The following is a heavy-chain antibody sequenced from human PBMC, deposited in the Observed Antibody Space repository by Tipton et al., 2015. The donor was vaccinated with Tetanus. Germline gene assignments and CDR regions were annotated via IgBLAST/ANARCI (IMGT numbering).Heavy chain of an antibody. CDR1: GGSISSYY. Sequence: LRLSCTVSGGSISSYYWSWIRQPAGKGLEWIGRIYTSGSTNYNPSLKSRATMSVDTSKNQFSLKLSSVTAADTAVYYCASHYGSGSDDAFDIWGQGTMVTVSS. V-gene: IGHV4-4*07. J-gene: IGHJ3*02. CDR3: ASHYGSGSDDAFDI. D-gene: IGHD3-10*01. CDR2: IYTSGST.